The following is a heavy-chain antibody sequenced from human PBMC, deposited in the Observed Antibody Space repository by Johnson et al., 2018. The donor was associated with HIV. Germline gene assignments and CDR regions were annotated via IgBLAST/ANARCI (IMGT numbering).Heavy chain of an antibody. V-gene: IGHV3-30*04. D-gene: IGHD7-27*01. CDR1: GFTFSNYP. CDR3: ALNWGAEGAFDI. Sequence: QVQLVESGGGVVRPGRSLRLSCAASGFTFSNYPMHWVRQAPGKGLEWVAVVSYDGSKKFYADSVKGRFTISRDNAKNSLYLQMNSLRAEDTAVYYCALNWGAEGAFDIWGQGTMVTVSS. CDR2: VSYDGSKK. J-gene: IGHJ3*02.